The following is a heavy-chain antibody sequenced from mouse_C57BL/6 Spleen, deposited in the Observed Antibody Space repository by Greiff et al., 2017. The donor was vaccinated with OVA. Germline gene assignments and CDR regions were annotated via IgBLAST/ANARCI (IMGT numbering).Heavy chain of an antibody. J-gene: IGHJ2*01. CDR3: ARSGSYYLDY. CDR2: IYPGDGDT. D-gene: IGHD3-1*01. V-gene: IGHV1-82*01. Sequence: VQRVESGPELVKPGASVKISCKASGYAFSSSWMNWVKQRPGKGLEWIGRIYPGDGDTNYNGKFKGKATLTADKSSSTAYMQLSILTSEDSAVYFCARSGSYYLDYWGQGTTLTVSS. CDR1: GYAFSSSW.